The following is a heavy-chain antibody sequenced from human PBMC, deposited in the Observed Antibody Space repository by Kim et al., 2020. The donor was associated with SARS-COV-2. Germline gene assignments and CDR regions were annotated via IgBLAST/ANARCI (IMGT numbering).Heavy chain of an antibody. Sequence: YGRTSYYSPSLKSRVSSSVDTSKNQVSLNLRSVTPADTAVYYCATLDIVDYWGQGTLVTVSS. J-gene: IGHJ4*02. CDR3: ATLDIVDY. V-gene: IGHV4-39*01. D-gene: IGHD1-1*01. CDR2: YGRTS.